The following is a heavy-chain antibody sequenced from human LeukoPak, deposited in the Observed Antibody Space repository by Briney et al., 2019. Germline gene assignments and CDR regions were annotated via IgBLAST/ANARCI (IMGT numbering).Heavy chain of an antibody. CDR1: GFTFSSYG. Sequence: GGSLRLSCAASGFTFSSYGMHWVRQAPGKGLEWMAFMQYDGSKKFYADSVKGRFTISRDNSKNTLYLQMNSLRVEDTAVYYCATPQGDYWGQGTLVTVSS. J-gene: IGHJ4*02. CDR2: MQYDGSKK. V-gene: IGHV3-30*02. CDR3: ATPQGDY.